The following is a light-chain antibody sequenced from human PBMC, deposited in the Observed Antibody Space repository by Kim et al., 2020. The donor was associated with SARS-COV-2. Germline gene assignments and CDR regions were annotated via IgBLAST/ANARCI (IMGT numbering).Light chain of an antibody. V-gene: IGKV1-5*03. CDR2: KAS. CDR3: QQYNSYGVT. Sequence: ASVGDRVTITCRASQSISSWLAWYQQKPGKAPKLLIYKASSLESGVPSRFSGSGSGTEFTLTISSLQPDDFATYYCQQYNSYGVTFGPGTKVDIK. J-gene: IGKJ3*01. CDR1: QSISSW.